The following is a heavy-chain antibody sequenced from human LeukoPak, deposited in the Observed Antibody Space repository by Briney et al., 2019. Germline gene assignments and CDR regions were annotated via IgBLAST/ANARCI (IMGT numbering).Heavy chain of an antibody. CDR2: ISYSGST. CDR3: ARAQLNLVVDFGMEV. Sequence: PSETLSLTCTVSGGSISTYYWTWIRQPPGKGLEWVGYISYSGSTNYNPSLKSRVTFSVDTSKRQFSLKLSSVTAADSAVYYCARAQLNLVVDFGMEVWGQGTLVTVSS. D-gene: IGHD2-2*01. V-gene: IGHV4-59*01. J-gene: IGHJ4*02. CDR1: GGSISTYY.